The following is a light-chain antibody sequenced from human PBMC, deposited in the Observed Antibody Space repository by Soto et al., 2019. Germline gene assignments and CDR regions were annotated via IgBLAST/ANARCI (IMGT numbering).Light chain of an antibody. J-gene: IGLJ3*02. Sequence: QAVVTQEPSLTVSPGGTVTLTCASSTGAVTTGNYASWFQQKPGQAPRTLIYTTDNRHSWPPARFSGSLLGGKAALPLSSVLPEDEADYYCLLYFGGAQLVFGGGTKLTVL. CDR3: LLYFGGAQLV. V-gene: IGLV7-43*01. CDR2: TTD. CDR1: TGAVTTGNY.